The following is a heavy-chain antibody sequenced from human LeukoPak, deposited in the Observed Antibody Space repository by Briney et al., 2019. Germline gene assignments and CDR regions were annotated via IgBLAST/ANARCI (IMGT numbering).Heavy chain of an antibody. J-gene: IGHJ3*02. V-gene: IGHV3-74*01. CDR3: ARGGSGTFHI. CDR1: GFTFSGYW. Sequence: GGSLRLSCAASGFTFSGYWMHWVRQAPGKGLIWVSRINSDGGDTTYADSVRGRFAISRDNAKNTLYLQMNSLRADDTAVYYCARGGSGTFHIWGQGTMVTVSS. CDR2: INSDGGDT. D-gene: IGHD3-10*01.